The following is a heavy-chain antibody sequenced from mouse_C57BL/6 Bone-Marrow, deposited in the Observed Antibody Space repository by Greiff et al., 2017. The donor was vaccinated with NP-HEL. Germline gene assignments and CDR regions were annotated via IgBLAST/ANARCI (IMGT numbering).Heavy chain of an antibody. J-gene: IGHJ4*01. Sequence: EVHLVESGGGLVQPGRSLRLSCATSGFTFSDFYMEWVRQAPGKGLEWIAASRNKANDYTTEYSASVKGRFIVSRDTSQSILYLQMNALRAEDTAIYYCARDEAGYYAMDYWGQGTSVTVSS. V-gene: IGHV7-1*01. D-gene: IGHD3-2*02. CDR2: SRNKANDYTT. CDR1: GFTFSDFY. CDR3: ARDEAGYYAMDY.